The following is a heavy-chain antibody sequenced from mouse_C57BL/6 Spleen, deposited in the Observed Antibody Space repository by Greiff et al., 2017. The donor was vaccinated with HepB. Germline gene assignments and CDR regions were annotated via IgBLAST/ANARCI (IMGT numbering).Heavy chain of an antibody. Sequence: QVQLQQSGAELVRPGTSVKMSCKASGYTFTNYWIGWAKQRPGHGLEWIGDIYPGGGYTNYNEKFKGKATLTADKSSSTAYMQFSSLTSEDSAIYYCASEVLRAMDYWGQGTSVTVSS. CDR2: IYPGGGYT. J-gene: IGHJ4*01. CDR1: GYTFTNYW. D-gene: IGHD2-14*01. V-gene: IGHV1-63*01. CDR3: ASEVLRAMDY.